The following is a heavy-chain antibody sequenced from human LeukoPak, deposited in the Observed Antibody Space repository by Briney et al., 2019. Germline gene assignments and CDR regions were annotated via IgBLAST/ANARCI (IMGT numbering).Heavy chain of an antibody. V-gene: IGHV3-30-3*01. CDR3: ARDSSGQMYYYYGMDV. D-gene: IGHD6-19*01. J-gene: IGHJ6*02. CDR1: GFTFSSYA. Sequence: GGSLRLSCAASGFTFSSYAMHWVRQAPGKGLEWVAVISYDGSNKYYADSVKGRFTISRDNSKNTLYLQMNSLRAEDTAVYYCARDSSGQMYYYYGMDVWGQGTTVTVSS. CDR2: ISYDGSNK.